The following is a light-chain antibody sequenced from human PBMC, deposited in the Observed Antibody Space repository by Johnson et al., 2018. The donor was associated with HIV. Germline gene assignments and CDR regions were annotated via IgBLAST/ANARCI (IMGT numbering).Light chain of an antibody. CDR3: GTWDNSLNVYV. CDR1: SSNIANNY. V-gene: IGLV1-51*02. CDR2: ENN. J-gene: IGLJ1*01. Sequence: QLVLTQPPSVSAAPGQKVTISCSGSSSNIANNYVSWYQQLQGTAPKLLIYENNKRPSGIPDRFSGSKSGASATLDITGLQTGDEADYYCGTWDNSLNVYVFGTGTKVTVL.